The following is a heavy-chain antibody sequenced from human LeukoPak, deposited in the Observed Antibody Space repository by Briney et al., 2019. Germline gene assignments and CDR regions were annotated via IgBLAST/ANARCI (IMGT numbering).Heavy chain of an antibody. CDR2: IRIKTFGETT. CDR1: GFTFGDHA. D-gene: IGHD4-23*01. CDR3: SRDGSGSYGGNRLFDY. Sequence: PGGSLRLSCTASGFTFGDHAMSWVRQAPGKGLEWVGFIRIKTFGETTEYAASVKGRFTISRDDSKSIAYLQMNSLKTEDTAVYYCSRDGSGSYGGNRLFDYWGQGTLVTVSS. V-gene: IGHV3-49*04. J-gene: IGHJ4*02.